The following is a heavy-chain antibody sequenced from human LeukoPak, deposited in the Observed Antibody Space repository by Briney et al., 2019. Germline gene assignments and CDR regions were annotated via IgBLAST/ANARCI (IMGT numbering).Heavy chain of an antibody. D-gene: IGHD1-1*01. V-gene: IGHV3-23*01. CDR1: GFTFNNYA. Sequence: GGSLRLSCAASGFTFNNYAMTWVRQAPGKGLEWVSAISDSGGSTYYADSVKGRFTISRDNSKNTLYLQMNSLRAEDTAVYYCAKESTLAGTSGWFDPWGQGTLVTVSS. CDR3: AKESTLAGTSGWFDP. CDR2: ISDSGGST. J-gene: IGHJ5*02.